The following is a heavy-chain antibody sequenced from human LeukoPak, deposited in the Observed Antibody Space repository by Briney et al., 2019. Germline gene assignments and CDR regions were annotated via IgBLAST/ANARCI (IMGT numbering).Heavy chain of an antibody. CDR2: TYYRSKWYN. CDR3: ARGRVSSSTWHSTYYYYFYMDV. CDR1: GDSVSSNSAA. D-gene: IGHD4-11*01. J-gene: IGHJ6*03. Sequence: QTLSLTCAISGDSVSSNSAAWNWIRQSPSRGLEWLGRTYYRSKWYNDYAVSVKSRITINPDTSKNQFSLQLSSVTAADTAVYFCARGRVSSSTWHSTYYYYFYMDVWGKGTTVTVSS. V-gene: IGHV6-1*01.